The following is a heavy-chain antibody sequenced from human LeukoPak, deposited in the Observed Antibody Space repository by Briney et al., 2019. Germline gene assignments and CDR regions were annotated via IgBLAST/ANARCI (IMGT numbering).Heavy chain of an antibody. CDR2: ISYDGSNK. CDR1: GFTFSSYG. CDR3: AKGYDFWSGGIDY. Sequence: GGSLRLSCAASGFTFSSYGMHWVRQAPGKGLEWGAVISYDGSNKYYADSVKGRFTISRDNSKNTLYLQMNSLRAEDTAVYYCAKGYDFWSGGIDYWGQGTLVTASS. D-gene: IGHD3-3*01. V-gene: IGHV3-30*18. J-gene: IGHJ4*02.